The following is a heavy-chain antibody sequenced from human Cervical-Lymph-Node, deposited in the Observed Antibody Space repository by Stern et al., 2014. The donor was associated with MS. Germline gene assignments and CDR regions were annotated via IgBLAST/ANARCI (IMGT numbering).Heavy chain of an antibody. CDR1: GFSLNTDGVA. CDR3: AHRRTAFYFFDY. J-gene: IGHJ4*02. Sequence: QVTLKESGPALVQPTQSLTLTFTFSGFSLNTDGVAVGWIRQPPGKAPEWLAVIFWDDEKKYSPSLQTRLAISMDTSKNQVVLNMANMDPLDTGTYYCAHRRTAFYFFDYWGQGILVTVSS. CDR2: IFWDDEK. V-gene: IGHV2-5*02. D-gene: IGHD3-10*01.